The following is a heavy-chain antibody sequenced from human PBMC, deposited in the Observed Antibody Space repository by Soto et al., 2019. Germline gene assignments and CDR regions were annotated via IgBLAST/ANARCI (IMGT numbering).Heavy chain of an antibody. CDR3: ARSLVVAAHFDY. CDR2: INPNSGGT. Sequence: ASVKVSCKASGYTFTGYYMHWLRQAPGQGLEWMGWINPNSGGTNYAQKFQGRVTMTRDTSISTAYMELSRLRSDDTAVYYCARSLVVAAHFDYWGQGTLVTVSS. V-gene: IGHV1-2*02. D-gene: IGHD6-6*01. CDR1: GYTFTGYY. J-gene: IGHJ4*02.